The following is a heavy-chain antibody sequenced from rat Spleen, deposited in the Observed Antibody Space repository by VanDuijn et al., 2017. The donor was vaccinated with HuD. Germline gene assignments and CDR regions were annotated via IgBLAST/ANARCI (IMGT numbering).Heavy chain of an antibody. J-gene: IGHJ2*01. V-gene: IGHV2-72*01. D-gene: IGHD2-1*01. Sequence: QVQLKESGPGLVQPSQTLSLTCTVSGFSLTSNGVGWVRQPLGKGLVWMGTIWAGGSTNYNSAVQSRLSISRDTSKSQVFLKMNSLQPEDTGTYYCARRYDFDYWGQGVMVTVSS. CDR2: IWAGGST. CDR3: ARRYDFDY. CDR1: GFSLTSNG.